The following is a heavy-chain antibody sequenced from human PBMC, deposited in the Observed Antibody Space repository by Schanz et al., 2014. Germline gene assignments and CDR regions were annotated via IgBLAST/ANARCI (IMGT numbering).Heavy chain of an antibody. D-gene: IGHD3-22*01. J-gene: IGHJ3*01. CDR3: ARGREVVAKIFDV. CDR2: ISDSGDST. Sequence: VQLVDSGGGLVKPGGSLRLSCAASGFTFSDYYMTWIRQAPGKGLEWVSDISDSGDSTHYADSVKGRFTISRDNSKNTLYLQMNSLRPEDTGVYYCARGREVVAKIFDVWGQGTMVTVSS. V-gene: IGHV3-11*06. CDR1: GFTFSDYY.